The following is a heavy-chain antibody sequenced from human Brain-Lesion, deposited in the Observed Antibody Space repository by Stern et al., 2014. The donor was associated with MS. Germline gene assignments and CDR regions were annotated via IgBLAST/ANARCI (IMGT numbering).Heavy chain of an antibody. Sequence: QVQLQESGSGLVKPSETLSLTCTVSGGSIGRSYWSWIRQAPGKGLDWIGYISYHGRTSYSPSLQSRVTISVDTSKNQFSLKVTSVTAADTAIYYCARSPGRASELDYWARESWSPSPQ. D-gene: IGHD1-14*01. CDR3: ARSPGRASELDY. CDR1: GGSIGRSY. CDR2: ISYHGRT. V-gene: IGHV4-59*01. J-gene: IGHJ4*02.